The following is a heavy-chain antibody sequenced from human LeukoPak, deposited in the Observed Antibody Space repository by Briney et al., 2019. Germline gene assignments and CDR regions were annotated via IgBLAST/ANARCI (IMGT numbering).Heavy chain of an antibody. CDR2: IRRSGSTI. Sequence: GGSLRLSCAASGFSFSSYSMNWVRQAPGKGLEWVSYIRRSGSTIYYADSVKGRFTISRDNAKNSLYLQMNSLRVEDTAVYYCVRDPEALDFWGQETLVIVSS. CDR1: GFSFSSYS. V-gene: IGHV3-48*01. J-gene: IGHJ4*02. CDR3: VRDPEALDF.